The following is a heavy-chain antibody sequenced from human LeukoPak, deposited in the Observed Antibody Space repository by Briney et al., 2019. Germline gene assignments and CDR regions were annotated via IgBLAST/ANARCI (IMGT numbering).Heavy chain of an antibody. J-gene: IGHJ4*02. Sequence: GGSLRLSCAASGFTFSSYSMNWVRQAPGKGLEWVAFIRYDGSNKYYADSVKGRFTISRDNSKNTLYLQMNSLRAEDTAVYYCARDSVITFGGVDYWGQGTLVTVSS. V-gene: IGHV3-30*02. D-gene: IGHD3-16*01. CDR1: GFTFSSYS. CDR3: ARDSVITFGGVDY. CDR2: IRYDGSNK.